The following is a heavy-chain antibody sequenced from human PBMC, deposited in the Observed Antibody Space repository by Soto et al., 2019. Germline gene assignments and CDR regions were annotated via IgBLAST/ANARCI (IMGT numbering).Heavy chain of an antibody. Sequence: GGSLRLPCAASGFTFSSYAMSWVRQAPGKGLEWVSAISGSGGSTYYADSVKGRFTISRDNSKNTLYLQMNSLRAEDTAVYYCANCIAAVDSWFDPWGQGTLVTVSS. D-gene: IGHD6-13*01. J-gene: IGHJ5*02. CDR3: ANCIAAVDSWFDP. V-gene: IGHV3-23*01. CDR2: ISGSGGST. CDR1: GFTFSSYA.